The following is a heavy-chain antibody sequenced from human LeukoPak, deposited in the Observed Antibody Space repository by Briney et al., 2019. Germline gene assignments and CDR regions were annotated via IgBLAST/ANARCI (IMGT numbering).Heavy chain of an antibody. V-gene: IGHV4-31*03. D-gene: IGHD6-19*01. Sequence: SETLSLTCTVSGGSISSGGYYWSWIRQHPGKGLEWIGYIYYSGNTYYNPSLKSRVTISADTSKNQFSLKLSSVTAADTAVYYCARGSSGWLRFDYWGQGTPVTVSS. CDR1: GGSISSGGYY. J-gene: IGHJ4*02. CDR3: ARGSSGWLRFDY. CDR2: IYYSGNT.